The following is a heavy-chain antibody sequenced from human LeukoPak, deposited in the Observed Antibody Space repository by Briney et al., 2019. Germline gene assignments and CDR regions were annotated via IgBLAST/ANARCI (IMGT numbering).Heavy chain of an antibody. CDR1: GYTFTSYA. J-gene: IGHJ5*02. Sequence: GASVKVSCKASGYTFTSYAMNRVRQAPGQGLEWMGWINTNTGNPTYAQGFTGRFVFSLDTSVSTAYLQISSLKAEDTAVYYCARDRRTMVRGVIIRGNWFDPWGQGTLVTVSS. V-gene: IGHV7-4-1*02. D-gene: IGHD3-10*01. CDR2: INTNTGNP. CDR3: ARDRRTMVRGVIIRGNWFDP.